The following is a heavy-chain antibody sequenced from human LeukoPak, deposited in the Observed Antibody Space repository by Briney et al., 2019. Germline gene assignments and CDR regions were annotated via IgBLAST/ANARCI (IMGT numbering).Heavy chain of an antibody. CDR3: ATEGKMIRGVYTDY. CDR2: FDPEDGET. D-gene: IGHD3-10*01. Sequence: ASVKVSCKVSGHTLTEFSMHWVRQAPGKRLEWMGRFDPEDGETIYAQKFQGRVTMTAATSTDTAYMELSSLRSEDTAVYFCATEGKMIRGVYTDYWGQGTLVTVSS. CDR1: GHTLTEFS. J-gene: IGHJ4*02. V-gene: IGHV1-24*01.